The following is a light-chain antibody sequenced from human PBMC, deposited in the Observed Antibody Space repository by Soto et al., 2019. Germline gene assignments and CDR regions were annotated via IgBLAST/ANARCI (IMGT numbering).Light chain of an antibody. CDR1: QTISSY. CDR2: AAS. V-gene: IGKV1-39*01. Sequence: DIHMTQSPSSRSASLADRVTITFRASQTISSYLNWYQQKPGQAPKSLIYAASTLQSGVPSRFSGSGSGTDFTLTISNLQPEDFATYYCQQSYRTPLNFGGGTKVDIK. J-gene: IGKJ4*01. CDR3: QQSYRTPLN.